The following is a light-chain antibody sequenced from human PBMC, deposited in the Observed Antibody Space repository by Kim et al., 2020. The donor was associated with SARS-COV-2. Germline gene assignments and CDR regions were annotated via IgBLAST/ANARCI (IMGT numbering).Light chain of an antibody. CDR1: QSVSNF. Sequence: WAPGETATLSYRASQSVSNFLAWYQQKPGQAPRLLIYDASNRAPGIPARFSGSGSGTDFTLTISSLEPEDFAVYYCQQRTNWPPFTFGQGTKLEI. CDR3: QQRTNWPPFT. V-gene: IGKV3-11*01. J-gene: IGKJ2*01. CDR2: DAS.